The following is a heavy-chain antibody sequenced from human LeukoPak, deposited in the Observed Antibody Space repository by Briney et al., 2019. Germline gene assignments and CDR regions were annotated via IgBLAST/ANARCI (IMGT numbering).Heavy chain of an antibody. CDR2: IYYSGGT. Sequence: PSETLSLTCTVSGGSISTYYWSWIRQPPGRGLEWIGYIYYSGGTNYNPSLKSRVTISVDTSKNQFSLKLRSVTAADTAMYYCAREGSTAFFNWFDPWGQGTLVTVSS. V-gene: IGHV4-59*01. J-gene: IGHJ5*02. CDR1: GGSISTYY. CDR3: AREGSTAFFNWFDP. D-gene: IGHD2/OR15-2a*01.